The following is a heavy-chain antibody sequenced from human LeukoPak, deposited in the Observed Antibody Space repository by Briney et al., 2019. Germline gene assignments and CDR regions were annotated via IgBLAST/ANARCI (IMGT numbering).Heavy chain of an antibody. CDR1: GYTFTGYY. J-gene: IGHJ4*02. CDR2: INPNSGGT. CDR3: ARDLGPERTYYDFWSGYYMGY. Sequence: ASVKVSCKASGYTFTGYYMHWVRQAPGQGLEWMGRINPNSGGTNYAQKFQGRVTMTRDTSISTAYMELSRLRSDDTAVYYCARDLGPERTYYDFWSGYYMGYWGQGTLVTVSS. D-gene: IGHD3-3*01. V-gene: IGHV1-2*06.